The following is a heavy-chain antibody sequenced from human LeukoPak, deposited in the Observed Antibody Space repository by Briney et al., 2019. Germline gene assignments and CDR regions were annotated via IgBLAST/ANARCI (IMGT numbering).Heavy chain of an antibody. CDR3: AKDLTAFANWYFDL. V-gene: IGHV3-7*01. CDR1: GFTFSSYW. Sequence: GGSLRLSCAASGFTFSSYWMSWVRQAPGKGLEWVANIKQDGSEKYYVDSVKGRFTISRDNAKNSLYLQMNSLRAEDTAVYYCAKDLTAFANWYFDLWGRGTLVTVSS. CDR2: IKQDGSEK. J-gene: IGHJ2*01.